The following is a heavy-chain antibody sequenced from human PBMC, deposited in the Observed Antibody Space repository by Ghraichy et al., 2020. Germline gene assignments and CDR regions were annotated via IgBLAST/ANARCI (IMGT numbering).Heavy chain of an antibody. Sequence: GGSLRLSCAASGFTFSDYYMSWIRQAPGKGLEWVSYISSSGSTIYYADSVKGRFTISRDNAKNSLYLQMNSLIAEDTAVYYCARGAIAAADYDDYWGQGTLVTVSS. CDR2: ISSSGSTI. V-gene: IGHV3-11*01. CDR3: ARGAIAAADYDDY. D-gene: IGHD6-13*01. CDR1: GFTFSDYY. J-gene: IGHJ4*02.